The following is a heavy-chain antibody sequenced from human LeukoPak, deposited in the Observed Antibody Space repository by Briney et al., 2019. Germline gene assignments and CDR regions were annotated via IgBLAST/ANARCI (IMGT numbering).Heavy chain of an antibody. Sequence: GGSLRLSCAASGFTFNDYTMTWVRQAPGKGLEWVSSITGDCNYIFYADSVKGRFTISRDNAQNSLFLELNSLRGENTAVYYCARERNFYYFDYWGQGALVTVSS. V-gene: IGHV3-21*01. CDR2: ITGDCNYI. J-gene: IGHJ4*02. CDR3: ARERNFYYFDY. CDR1: GFTFNDYT. D-gene: IGHD3-3*01.